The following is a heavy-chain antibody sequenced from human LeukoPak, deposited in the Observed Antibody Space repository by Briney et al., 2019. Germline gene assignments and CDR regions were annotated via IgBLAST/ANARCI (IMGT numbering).Heavy chain of an antibody. J-gene: IGHJ6*02. D-gene: IGHD5-18*01. Sequence: GRSLRLSCVVSGFTFSSHGMHWVRQAPGKGLEWVAVIWYDGSNKYYADSMKGRFTISRDDSKNTLYLQMNSLRAEDTAVYYCARDPQHSMDVWGQGTTVTVSS. CDR3: ARDPQHSMDV. CDR1: GFTFSSHG. CDR2: IWYDGSNK. V-gene: IGHV3-33*01.